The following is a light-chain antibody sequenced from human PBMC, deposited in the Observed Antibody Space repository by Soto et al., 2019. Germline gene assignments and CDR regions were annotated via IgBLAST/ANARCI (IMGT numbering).Light chain of an antibody. CDR2: DVT. CDR1: INDVGGYKY. J-gene: IGLJ2*01. V-gene: IGLV2-11*01. CDR3: CSYAGTYTHVV. Sequence: QSALTQPRSVSGSPGQSVTISCTGTINDVGGYKYVSWYQQHPGKAPKLMIYDVTKRPSGVPDRFSGSKSGNTASLTISGVQAEDGADYYCCSYAGTYTHVVFGEGTKLTVL.